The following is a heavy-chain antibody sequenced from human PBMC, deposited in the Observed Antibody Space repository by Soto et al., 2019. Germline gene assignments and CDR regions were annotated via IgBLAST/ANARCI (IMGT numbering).Heavy chain of an antibody. CDR1: GFAFSDSW. CDR2: SVPDGSEK. Sequence: GGSLRLSCVASGFAFSDSWMNWVRQAPGKGLEWVASSVPDGSEKYYVDSVKGRFTISRDNTKSSLYLEMNSLRVEDTAIYYCARDRGYNCFDLWGQGTLVTVSS. CDR3: ARDRGYNCFDL. V-gene: IGHV3-7*01. J-gene: IGHJ5*02.